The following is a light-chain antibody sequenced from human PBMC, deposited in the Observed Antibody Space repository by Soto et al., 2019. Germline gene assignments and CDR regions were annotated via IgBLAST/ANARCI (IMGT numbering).Light chain of an antibody. J-gene: IGLJ2*01. V-gene: IGLV1-51*01. Sequence: QSVLTQPPSVSAAPGQRVTISCSGSSSNIGNSYVSWYQQFPGTAPKVLIYDNDRRPSGIPDRFSGSKSGTSATLGITGLQTGDEADYYCASYTRTTTLVFGGGTKLTVL. CDR1: SSNIGNSY. CDR2: DND. CDR3: ASYTRTTTLV.